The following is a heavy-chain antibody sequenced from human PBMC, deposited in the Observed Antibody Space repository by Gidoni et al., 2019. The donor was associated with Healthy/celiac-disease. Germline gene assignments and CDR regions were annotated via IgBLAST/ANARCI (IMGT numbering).Heavy chain of an antibody. CDR2: IYTSGST. Sequence: QVQLQESGPGLVKPSQTLSLTCTVSGGSIRSGSYYWSWIRQPAGKGLEWIGRIYTSGSTNYNPSLKSRVTMSVDTSKNQFSLKLSSVTAADTAVYYCARAKGVAVAGRPDAFDIWGQGTMVTVSS. D-gene: IGHD6-19*01. J-gene: IGHJ3*02. CDR3: ARAKGVAVAGRPDAFDI. CDR1: GGSIRSGSYY. V-gene: IGHV4-61*02.